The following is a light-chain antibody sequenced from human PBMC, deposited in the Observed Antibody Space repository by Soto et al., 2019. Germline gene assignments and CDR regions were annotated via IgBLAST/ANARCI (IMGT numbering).Light chain of an antibody. CDR1: SSNIGAHYD. V-gene: IGLV1-40*01. CDR2: GNS. Sequence: QSVLTQPPSVSGAPGQRVTISCTGGSSNIGAHYDVHWYQHLPGTAPKLLIYGNSNRPSGVPDRFSGSKSGNTASLAISGLQAEDEADYYCSSYTSSSTRVFGTGTKVTVL. CDR3: SSYTSSSTRV. J-gene: IGLJ1*01.